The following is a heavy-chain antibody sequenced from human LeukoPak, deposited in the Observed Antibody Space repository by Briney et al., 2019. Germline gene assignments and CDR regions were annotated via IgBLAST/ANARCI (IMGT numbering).Heavy chain of an antibody. CDR2: IYSGGST. CDR1: GFTVGSNY. V-gene: IGHV3-66*01. J-gene: IGHJ4*02. CDR3: ASADTVTSPFDY. Sequence: GGSLRLSCAASGFTVGSNYMSWDRQAPGKGLEWVSVIYSGGSTYYADSVKGRFTISRDNSKNTLYLQMNSLRAEDTAVYYCASADTVTSPFDYWGQGTLVTVSS. D-gene: IGHD4-17*01.